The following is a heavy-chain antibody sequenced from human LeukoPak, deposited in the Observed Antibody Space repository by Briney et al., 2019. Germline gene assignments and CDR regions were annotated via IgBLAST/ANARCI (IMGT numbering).Heavy chain of an antibody. D-gene: IGHD6-13*01. CDR3: ARGGLGYSSSWYGALDY. Sequence: PSETLSLTCTVSGGSISSGSYYWSWIRQPAGKGLEWIGRIYTSGSTNYNPSLKSRVTISVDTSKNQISLKLSSVTAADTAVYYCARGGLGYSSSWYGALDYWGQGTLVTVSS. CDR1: GGSISSGSYY. CDR2: IYTSGST. J-gene: IGHJ4*02. V-gene: IGHV4-61*02.